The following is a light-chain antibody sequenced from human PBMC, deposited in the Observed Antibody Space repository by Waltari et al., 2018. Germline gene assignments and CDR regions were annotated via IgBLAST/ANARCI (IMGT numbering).Light chain of an antibody. J-gene: IGKJ2*01. V-gene: IGKV4-1*01. CDR2: WAS. CDR3: QQYYSTPLT. CDR1: QSVLYSSNNKNY. Sequence: DIVMTQSPDSLAVPPGERATITCKSSQSVLYSSNNKNYLAWYQQKPGQPPKLLIYWASIRESGVPDRFSCSGSGTDFTLTISSLQAEDVAVYYCQQYYSTPLTFGQGTKLEIK.